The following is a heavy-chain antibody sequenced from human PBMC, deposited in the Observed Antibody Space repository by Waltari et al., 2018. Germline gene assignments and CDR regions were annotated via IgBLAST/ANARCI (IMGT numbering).Heavy chain of an antibody. D-gene: IGHD4-17*01. V-gene: IGHV3-30*14. CDR1: GFTFNSYA. J-gene: IGHJ4*02. CDR3: VRGANDYGDHVMADD. CDR2: IAYDGSNK. Sequence: QVKLVESGGGVVQPGRSLRLSCVISGFTFNSYALHWVRQAPAKGLEWLAFIAYDGSNKYYADSVKGRFTISRDNSRNTLYLQMNSLRAEDAAMYYCVRGANDYGDHVMADDWGQGSLVTVSS.